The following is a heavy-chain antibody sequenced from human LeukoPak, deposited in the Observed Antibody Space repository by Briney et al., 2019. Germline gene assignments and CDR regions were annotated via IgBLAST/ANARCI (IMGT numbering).Heavy chain of an antibody. CDR2: IYHSGST. CDR1: GYSISSGYY. CDR3: ARDRPYYYDTPQGSDY. Sequence: SETLSLTCTVSGYSISSGYYWGWIRQPPGKGLEWIGSIYHSGSTYYNPSLKSRVTISVDTSKNQFSLKLSSVTAADTAVYYCARDRPYYYDTPQGSDYWGQGTLVTVSS. J-gene: IGHJ4*02. D-gene: IGHD3-22*01. V-gene: IGHV4-38-2*02.